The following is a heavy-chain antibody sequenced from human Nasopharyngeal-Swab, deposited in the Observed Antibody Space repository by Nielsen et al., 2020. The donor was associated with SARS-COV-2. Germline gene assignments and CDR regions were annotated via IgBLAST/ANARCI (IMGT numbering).Heavy chain of an antibody. Sequence: GESLKISCAASGFTFSSYSINWVRQAPGKGLEWVSSISSSSSYIYYADSVKGRFTISRDNAKNSLFLQMNSLRDEDTAVYYCTRDPGDLWGQGTLVTVSS. CDR1: GFTFSSYS. CDR3: TRDPGDL. V-gene: IGHV3-21*01. D-gene: IGHD7-27*01. CDR2: ISSSSSYI. J-gene: IGHJ5*02.